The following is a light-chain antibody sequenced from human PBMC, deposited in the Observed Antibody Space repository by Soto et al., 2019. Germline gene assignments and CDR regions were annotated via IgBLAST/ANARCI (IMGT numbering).Light chain of an antibody. CDR2: DVS. CDR3: SSYGASSTL. J-gene: IGLJ2*01. Sequence: QSALTQPASVSGSPGQSITISCTGSSSDIGGYNYVSWYQQHPGKAPKLLIYDVSYRPSGISDRFSGSKSGNTASLTISGLQREDEADYYCSSYGASSTLFGGGTKVTVL. CDR1: SSDIGGYNY. V-gene: IGLV2-14*03.